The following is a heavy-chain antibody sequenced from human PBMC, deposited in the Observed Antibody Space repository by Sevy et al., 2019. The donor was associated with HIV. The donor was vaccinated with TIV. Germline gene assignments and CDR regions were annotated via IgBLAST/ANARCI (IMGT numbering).Heavy chain of an antibody. J-gene: IGHJ4*02. CDR3: ARVETNLYYYDSSGYKRYYFDY. CDR1: GGSISSYY. V-gene: IGHV4-59*01. D-gene: IGHD3-22*01. CDR2: IYYSGSP. Sequence: SETLSLTCTVSGGSISSYYWSWIRQPPGKGLEWIGYIYYSGSPNYNPSLKSPVTISVDTSKNQFSLKLSSVTAADTAVYYCARVETNLYYYDSSGYKRYYFDYWGQGTLVTVSS.